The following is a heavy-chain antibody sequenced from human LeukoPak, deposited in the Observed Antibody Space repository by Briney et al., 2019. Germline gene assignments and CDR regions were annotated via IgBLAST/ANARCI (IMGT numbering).Heavy chain of an antibody. J-gene: IGHJ4*02. CDR3: ARGLHDRSWYGAH. CDR1: GFTFSSYG. CDR2: LPPDGSYQ. Sequence: GGSLRLSCAASGFTFSSYGMPWVRQAPGKGLGWVALLPPDGSYQYYADSLKGRFTISRDNFKNALYLQMNSLRLEDTAVYYCARGLHDRSWYGAHWGQGTLLSVSS. V-gene: IGHV3-30*19. D-gene: IGHD6-13*01.